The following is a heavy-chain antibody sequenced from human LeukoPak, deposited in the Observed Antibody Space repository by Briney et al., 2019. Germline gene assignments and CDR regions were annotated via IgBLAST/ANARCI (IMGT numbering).Heavy chain of an antibody. CDR1: GGSISSYY. V-gene: IGHV4-59*01. J-gene: IGHJ6*02. CDR2: IYYSGST. CDR3: ASSGSYYDFWGAPRLDYYGMDV. D-gene: IGHD3-3*01. Sequence: SETLSLTCTVSGGSISSYYWSWIRQPPGKGLEWIGYIYYSGSTNYNPSLKSRVTISVDTSKNQFSLKLSSVTAADTAVYYCASSGSYYDFWGAPRLDYYGMDVWGQGTTVTVSS.